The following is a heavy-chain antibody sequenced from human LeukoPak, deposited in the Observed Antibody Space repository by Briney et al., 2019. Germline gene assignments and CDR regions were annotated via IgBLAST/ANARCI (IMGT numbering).Heavy chain of an antibody. D-gene: IGHD2-2*01. CDR1: GGSISSSGYY. V-gene: IGHV4-39*01. CDR3: ARANKYCSSTSCSFDY. Sequence: PSETLSLTCTVSGGSISSSGYYWGWIRQPPGKGLEWIASIYYSGSTYYNPSLKSRVTISVDTSKNQLSLKLSSLTAADTAVYYCARANKYCSSTSCSFDYWGQGTLVTVSS. CDR2: IYYSGST. J-gene: IGHJ4*02.